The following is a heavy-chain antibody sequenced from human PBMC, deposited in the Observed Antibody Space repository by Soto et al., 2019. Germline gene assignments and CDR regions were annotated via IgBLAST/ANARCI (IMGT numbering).Heavy chain of an antibody. Sequence: VQVVEAGGGLVQPGGSLRLSCSASGFTFSSYALHWVRQAPGKGLEYVSGISSNGGSIFYADSVKGRFTISRDNSKNILYLQMTGLRADDTAVYSCVKDRFGGTSGYFDSWGQGTLDTVSS. D-gene: IGHD2-15*01. CDR2: ISSNGGSI. J-gene: IGHJ4*02. V-gene: IGHV3-64D*08. CDR1: GFTFSSYA. CDR3: VKDRFGGTSGYFDS.